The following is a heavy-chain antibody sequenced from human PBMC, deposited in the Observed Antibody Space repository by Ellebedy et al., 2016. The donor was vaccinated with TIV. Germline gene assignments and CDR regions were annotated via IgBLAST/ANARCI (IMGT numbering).Heavy chain of an antibody. CDR1: GFTFSSYW. J-gene: IGHJ6*02. D-gene: IGHD2-2*01. CDR3: ARGAGTSWTAMDV. V-gene: IGHV3-48*04. Sequence: GESLKISCAASGFTFSSYWMHWVRQAPGKGLEWVSFLSSGGSNIYYADSVKGRLTISRDNAKKSLYLQMNSLRAEDTAVYYCARGAGTSWTAMDVWGQGTTVTVSS. CDR2: LSSGGSNI.